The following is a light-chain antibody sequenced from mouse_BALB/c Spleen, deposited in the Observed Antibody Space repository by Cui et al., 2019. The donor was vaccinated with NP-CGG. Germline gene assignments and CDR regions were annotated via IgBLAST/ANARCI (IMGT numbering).Light chain of an antibody. J-gene: IGLJ1*01. CDR3: ALWYSNHWV. Sequence: QAVVTKESALTTSPGETVTLTCRSNTGAVTTSNYANWVQEKPDHLFTGLIGGTNNRAPGVPARFSGSLIGDKAALTITGAQTEDEAIYFYALWYSNHWVFGGGTKLTVL. CDR2: GTN. V-gene: IGLV1*01. CDR1: TGAVTTSNY.